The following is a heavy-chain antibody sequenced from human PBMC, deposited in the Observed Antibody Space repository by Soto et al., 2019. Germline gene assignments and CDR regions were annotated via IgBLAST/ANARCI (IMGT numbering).Heavy chain of an antibody. CDR2: ISSSSSYI. CDR1: GFTFSSYS. D-gene: IGHD5-18*01. CDR3: ASSGYSYGIDAFDI. Sequence: SGGSLRLSCAASGFTFSSYSMNWVRQAPGKGLEWVSSISSSSSYIYYADSVKGRFTISRDNAKNSLYLQMNSLRAEDTAVYYCASSGYSYGIDAFDIWGQGTMVTVSS. J-gene: IGHJ3*02. V-gene: IGHV3-21*01.